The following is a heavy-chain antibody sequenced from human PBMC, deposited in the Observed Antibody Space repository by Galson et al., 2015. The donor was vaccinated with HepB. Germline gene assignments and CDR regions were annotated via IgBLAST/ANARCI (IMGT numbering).Heavy chain of an antibody. CDR2: ISGSGGST. CDR1: GFTFSSYA. CDR3: AKSKSYRGAFDI. Sequence: SLRLSCAASGFTFSSYAMSWVRQAPGKRLEWVSAISGSGGSTYYADSVKGRFTISRDNPKNTLYLQMNSLRAEDTAVYYCAKSKSYRGAFDIWGQGTMVTVSS. J-gene: IGHJ3*02. V-gene: IGHV3-23*01. D-gene: IGHD1-14*01.